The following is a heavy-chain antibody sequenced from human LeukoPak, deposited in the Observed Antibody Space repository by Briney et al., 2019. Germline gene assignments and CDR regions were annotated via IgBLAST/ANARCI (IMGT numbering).Heavy chain of an antibody. J-gene: IGHJ6*02. D-gene: IGHD2-2*01. V-gene: IGHV1-3*01. CDR3: ARTPAPDCSSTSCRFTYYYYGMDV. CDR1: GYTFTSYA. Sequence: ASVKVSCKASGYTFTSYAMHWERQAPGQRLEWMGWINAGNGNTKYSQKFQGRVTITRDTSASTAYMELSSLRSEDTAVYYCARTPAPDCSSTSCRFTYYYYGMDVWGQGTTVTVSS. CDR2: INAGNGNT.